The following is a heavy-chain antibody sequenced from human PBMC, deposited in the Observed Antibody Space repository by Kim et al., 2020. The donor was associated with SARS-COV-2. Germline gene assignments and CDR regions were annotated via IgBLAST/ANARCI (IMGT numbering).Heavy chain of an antibody. D-gene: IGHD2-2*01. CDR1: GGSISSYY. CDR2: IYYSGST. J-gene: IGHJ6*02. Sequence: SETLSLTCTVSGGSISSYYWSWIRQPPGKGLEWIGYIYYSGSTNYNPSLKSRVTISVDTSKNQFSLKLSSVTAADTAVDYCARDAIVVVPAARYYYYYGMDVWGQGTTVTVSS. V-gene: IGHV4-59*01. CDR3: ARDAIVVVPAARYYYYYGMDV.